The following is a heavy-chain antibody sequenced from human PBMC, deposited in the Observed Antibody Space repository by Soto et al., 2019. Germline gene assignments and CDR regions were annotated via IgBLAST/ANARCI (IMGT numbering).Heavy chain of an antibody. CDR2: INAGNSDT. J-gene: IGHJ5*01. CDR1: GYTFTNYA. V-gene: IGHV1-3*01. D-gene: IGHD3-10*01. CDR3: ARGRWVRGPGKYYLDS. Sequence: QVQFVQSGAEVRKPGASVKVSCKASGYTFTNYAVYWVRQAPGQRLEWLGWINAGNSDTKYSQNFQGRVTITRDISATTTYMGLGSLTSEDMAVYYCARGRWVRGPGKYYLDSWGQGSLVTVSS.